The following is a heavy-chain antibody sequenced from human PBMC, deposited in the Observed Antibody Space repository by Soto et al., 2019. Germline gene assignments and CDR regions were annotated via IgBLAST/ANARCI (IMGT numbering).Heavy chain of an antibody. J-gene: IGHJ4*02. D-gene: IGHD3-10*01. V-gene: IGHV5-10-1*01. CDR1: GFIFTSYW. CDR3: ARNKSGGGSYPFDF. Sequence: GESLKISCKASGFIFTSYWLSWVCQMPGKGLEWMGMLNPKDSFANYSPSFRGHVTISPDTSVTTAYLKWSSLKASDTAIYYCARNKSGGGSYPFDFWGQGTMATVYS. CDR2: LNPKDSFA.